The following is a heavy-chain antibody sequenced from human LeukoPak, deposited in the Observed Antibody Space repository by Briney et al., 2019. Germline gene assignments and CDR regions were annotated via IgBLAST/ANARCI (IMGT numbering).Heavy chain of an antibody. D-gene: IGHD2-15*01. CDR3: ARPVWEGGTPPYYFDY. J-gene: IGHJ4*02. V-gene: IGHV5-51*01. CDR2: IYPGDSDT. CDR1: GYRFSTYW. Sequence: GESLKISCKGSGYRFSTYWIGWVRQMPGKGLEWMGIIYPGDSDTRYSPSFQGQVTISADKSISTAYLQWSTLKASDSSMYYCARPVWEGGTPPYYFDYWGQGTLVTVSS.